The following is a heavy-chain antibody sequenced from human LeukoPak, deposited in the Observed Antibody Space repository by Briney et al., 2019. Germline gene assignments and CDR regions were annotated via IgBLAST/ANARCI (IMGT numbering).Heavy chain of an antibody. J-gene: IGHJ4*02. CDR3: AREPNYYDILTGYYFRYFDY. Sequence: PGGSLRLSCAASGFTFSSYWMSWVRQAPGKGLEWVANIKQDGSEKYYVDSVKGRFTISRDNAKNSLYLQMNSLRAEDTAVYYCAREPNYYDILTGYYFRYFDYWGQGTLVTVSS. CDR2: IKQDGSEK. CDR1: GFTFSSYW. V-gene: IGHV3-7*01. D-gene: IGHD3-9*01.